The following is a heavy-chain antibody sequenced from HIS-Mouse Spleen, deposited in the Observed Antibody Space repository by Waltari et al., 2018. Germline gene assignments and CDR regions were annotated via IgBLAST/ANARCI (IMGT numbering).Heavy chain of an antibody. D-gene: IGHD3-3*01. J-gene: IGHJ4*02. Sequence: QVQLQESGPGLVKPSETLSLTCTVSGGSISSYYWSWIRQPPGKGLEWIGYIYYSGSTNYNPSLKSRVTISVDTSKNQFSLKLSSVTAADTAVYYCAGGSIVDFWSGYYNYWGQGTLVTVSS. CDR2: IYYSGST. CDR1: GGSISSYY. V-gene: IGHV4-59*01. CDR3: AGGSIVDFWSGYYNY.